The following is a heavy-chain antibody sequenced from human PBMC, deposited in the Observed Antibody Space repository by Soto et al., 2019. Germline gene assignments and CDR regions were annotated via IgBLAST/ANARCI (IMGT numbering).Heavy chain of an antibody. Sequence: QVQLVESGGGVVQPGRSLRLSCAASGFTFSSYGMHWVRQAPGKGLEWVAVISYDGSNKYYADSVKGRFTISRDNSKNRRYLQMNSLRAEDTAVYYCAKMARWHEYSGYCGGAYDAFDIWGQGTMVTVSS. D-gene: IGHD5-12*01. J-gene: IGHJ3*02. V-gene: IGHV3-30*18. CDR2: ISYDGSNK. CDR3: AKMARWHEYSGYCGGAYDAFDI. CDR1: GFTFSSYG.